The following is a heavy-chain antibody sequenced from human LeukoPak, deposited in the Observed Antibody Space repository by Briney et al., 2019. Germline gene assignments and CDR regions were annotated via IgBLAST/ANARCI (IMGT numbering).Heavy chain of an antibody. V-gene: IGHV3-11*06. J-gene: IGHJ4*02. CDR2: ISSSSSYT. CDR1: GFTFSDYY. CDR3: ASRLGDCSGGSCYVDYFDY. D-gene: IGHD2-15*01. Sequence: PGGSLRLSCAASGFTFSDYYMSWIRQAPGKGLEWVSYISSSSSYTNYADSVKGRFTISRDNAKNSLYLQMTSLRAEDTAVYYCASRLGDCSGGSCYVDYFDYWGQGTLVTVSS.